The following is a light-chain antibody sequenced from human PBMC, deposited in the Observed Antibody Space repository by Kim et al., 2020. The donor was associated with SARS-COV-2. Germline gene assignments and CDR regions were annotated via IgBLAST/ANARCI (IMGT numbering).Light chain of an antibody. V-gene: IGLV1-51*01. CDR2: DNN. Sequence: GQDATTSCSGSTSNIANTYVSWYQQLPGTAPKVLIYDNNRRPSGIPDRFSGSRSGTSATLDITGLQTGDEADYYCGTWDSSLTAVVFGGGTQLTVL. CDR3: GTWDSSLTAVV. J-gene: IGLJ2*01. CDR1: TSNIANTY.